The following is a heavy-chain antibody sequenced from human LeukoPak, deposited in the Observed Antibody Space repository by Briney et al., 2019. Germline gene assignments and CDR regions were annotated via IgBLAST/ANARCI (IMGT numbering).Heavy chain of an antibody. CDR1: GYTFTSYY. J-gene: IGHJ3*02. Sequence: ASVKVSCKASGYTFTSYYMHWVRQAPGQGLEWMGIINPSGASTSYAQKFQGRVTMTRDTSTSTVYMELSSLRSEDTAVYYCARANYYYDSSGYLPDAFDIWGQGTMVTVSS. CDR3: ARANYYYDSSGYLPDAFDI. CDR2: INPSGAST. V-gene: IGHV1-46*01. D-gene: IGHD3-22*01.